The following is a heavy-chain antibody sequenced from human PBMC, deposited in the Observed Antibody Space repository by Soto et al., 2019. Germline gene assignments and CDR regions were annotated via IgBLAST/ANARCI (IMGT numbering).Heavy chain of an antibody. V-gene: IGHV3-33*01. CDR2: IWFDGSKK. CDR3: ARDRLVPYGYGMDV. CDR1: GFTFRSYG. J-gene: IGHJ6*02. Sequence: QMQLVESGGGVVQPGRSLRLSCAASGFTFRSYGIHWVRQAPGKGLEWVALIWFDGSKKYYVDSVKGRFDVSRDNSKNTLYLQMNSLRVEDTAVYYCARDRLVPYGYGMDVWGQGTTVTVSS. D-gene: IGHD2-2*01.